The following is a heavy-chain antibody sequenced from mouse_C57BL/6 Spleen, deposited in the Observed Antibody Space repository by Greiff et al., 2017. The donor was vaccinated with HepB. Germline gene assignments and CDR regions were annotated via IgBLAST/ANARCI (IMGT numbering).Heavy chain of an antibody. D-gene: IGHD2-1*01. V-gene: IGHV5-17*01. CDR2: ISSGSSTI. CDR1: GFTFSDYG. J-gene: IGHJ4*01. Sequence: EVKLMESGGGLVKPGGSLKLSCAASGFTFSDYGMHWVRQAPEKGLEWVAYISSGSSTIYYADTVKGRFTISRDNAKNTLFLQMTSLRSEDTAMYYCARSFSSYYGAYYAMDYWGQGTSVTVSS. CDR3: ARSFSSYYGAYYAMDY.